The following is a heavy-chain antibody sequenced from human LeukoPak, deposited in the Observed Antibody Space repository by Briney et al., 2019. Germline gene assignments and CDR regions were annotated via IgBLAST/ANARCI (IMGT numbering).Heavy chain of an antibody. D-gene: IGHD3-3*01. CDR1: GYTFTSYG. V-gene: IGHV1-18*01. CDR3: ARVSAYYDFWSGYDFDY. CDR2: ISAYNGNT. J-gene: IGHJ4*02. Sequence: ASVKVSCKASGYTFTSYGISWVRQAPGQGLEWMGWISAYNGNTNYEQKLQGRVTMTTDTSTSTAYMELRSLRSDDTAVYYCARVSAYYDFWSGYDFDYWGQGTLVTVSS.